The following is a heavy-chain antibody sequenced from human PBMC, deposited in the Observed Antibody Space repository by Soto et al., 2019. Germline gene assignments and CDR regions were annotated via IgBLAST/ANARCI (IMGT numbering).Heavy chain of an antibody. J-gene: IGHJ4*02. D-gene: IGHD3-10*01. CDR2: ISDSGSYA. V-gene: IGHV3-11*06. CDR1: GLSLSDYY. Sequence: VQLVESGGGQVKPGGSLRLSCVASGLSLSDYYMSWIRQAPGRGLEWVSYISDSGSYAIYADSVKGRFTISRDNAKNTLYLQMNSLRSEDTAVYYCATFHSGSGNGFWGQGTLVTVSS. CDR3: ATFHSGSGNGF.